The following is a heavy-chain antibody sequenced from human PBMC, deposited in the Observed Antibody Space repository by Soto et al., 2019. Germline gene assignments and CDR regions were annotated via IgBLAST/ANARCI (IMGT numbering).Heavy chain of an antibody. V-gene: IGHV1-18*01. CDR3: AREGGGTYYYGMDV. D-gene: IGHD2-15*01. CDR2: ISAYNGNT. J-gene: IGHJ6*02. CDR1: GYTFTSYG. Sequence: ASVKVSCKASGYTFTSYGISWVRQAPGQGLEWMGWISAYNGNTNYAQRLQGRVTMTTDTSTSTAYMELRSLRSDDTAVYYCAREGGGTYYYGMDVWGQGTTVTVSS.